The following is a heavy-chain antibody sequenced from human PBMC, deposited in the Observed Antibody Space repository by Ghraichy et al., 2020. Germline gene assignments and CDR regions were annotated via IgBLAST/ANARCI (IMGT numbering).Heavy chain of an antibody. CDR2: FDPEKGET. CDR3: AKGNGYNYDGRGFYYFHY. CDR1: GYTRSDLS. V-gene: IGHV1-24*01. Sequence: ASVKVSCKVSGYTRSDLSMHWVRQAPGKGLEWMGGFDPEKGETLYAQNFQGRVSISEDTSTDTAYMELSGLRSDDTAFYYCAKGNGYNYDGRGFYYFHYWGQGTLGTVSS. D-gene: IGHD5-24*01. J-gene: IGHJ4*02.